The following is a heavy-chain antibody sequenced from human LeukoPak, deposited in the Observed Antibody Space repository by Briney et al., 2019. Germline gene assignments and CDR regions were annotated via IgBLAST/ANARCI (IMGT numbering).Heavy chain of an antibody. D-gene: IGHD2-2*01. CDR1: GYTFTSYG. CDR2: ISAYNGNT. Sequence: ASVKVSCKASGYTFTSYGISWVRQAPGQGLEWMGWISAYNGNTDYAQKLQGRVTMTTDTSTSTAYMELRSLRSEDTAVYYCARGVVVPAAMSQYYYYGMDVWGQGTTVTVSS. J-gene: IGHJ6*02. V-gene: IGHV1-18*01. CDR3: ARGVVVPAAMSQYYYYGMDV.